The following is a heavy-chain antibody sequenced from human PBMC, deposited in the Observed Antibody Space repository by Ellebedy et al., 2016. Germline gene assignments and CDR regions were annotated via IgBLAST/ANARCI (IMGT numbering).Heavy chain of an antibody. CDR1: GFTFSSYS. D-gene: IGHD1-14*01. V-gene: IGHV3-7*01. Sequence: GGSLRLSCVASGFTFSSYSMNWVRQAPGEGPQWLANIHQDGSEKYYLDSVKGRFTISRDNAKNSLFLQMNSLGVEDTAVYYCVRDGMRGGDFDYWGQGTLVTVSS. CDR2: IHQDGSEK. J-gene: IGHJ4*02. CDR3: VRDGMRGGDFDY.